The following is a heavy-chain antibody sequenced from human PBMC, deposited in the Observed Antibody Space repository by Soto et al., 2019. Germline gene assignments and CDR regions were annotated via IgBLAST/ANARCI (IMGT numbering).Heavy chain of an antibody. CDR2: INHSGST. J-gene: IGHJ4*02. D-gene: IGHD3-3*01. V-gene: IGHV4-34*01. Sequence: SETLSLTCAVYGGSFSGYYWSWIRQPPGKGLEWIGEINHSGSTNYNRSLKSRVTISVDTSKHQFSLKLSSVTAEDTAVYYCARALAYYDFWSGYFGYRGQGTLVTVSS. CDR3: ARALAYYDFWSGYFGY. CDR1: GGSFSGYY.